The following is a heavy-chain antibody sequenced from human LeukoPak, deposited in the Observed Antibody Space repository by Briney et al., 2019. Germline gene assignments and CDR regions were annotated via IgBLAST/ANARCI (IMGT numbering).Heavy chain of an antibody. J-gene: IGHJ4*02. D-gene: IGHD4-17*01. CDR1: GFTFRNYA. CDR2: IRYDGSDK. Sequence: GGSLRLSCAASGFTFRNYAMSWVRQAPGKGLEWVAFIRYDGSDKYYADSVKGRFTISRGNSKNTLYLQMNRLRAEDTAVYYCAKDLTTVTSQGDFWGQGTLLTVSS. CDR3: AKDLTTVTSQGDF. V-gene: IGHV3-30*02.